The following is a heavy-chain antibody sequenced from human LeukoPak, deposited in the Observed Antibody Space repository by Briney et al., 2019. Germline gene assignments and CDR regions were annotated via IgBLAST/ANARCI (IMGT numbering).Heavy chain of an antibody. CDR3: ARVYYSNSYDYWYFDL. Sequence: SSETLSLTCTVSGGSIRSYYWSWIRQPPGKGLEWIAYIYYSGSTNYNPSLKSRVTISVDTSKNQFSLKLSSVTAADTAVYYCARVYYSNSYDYWYFDLWGRGTLVTVSS. V-gene: IGHV4-59*01. CDR2: IYYSGST. D-gene: IGHD6-13*01. CDR1: GGSIRSYY. J-gene: IGHJ2*01.